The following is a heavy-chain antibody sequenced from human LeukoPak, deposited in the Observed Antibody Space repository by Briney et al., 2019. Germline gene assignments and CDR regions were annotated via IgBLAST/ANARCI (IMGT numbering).Heavy chain of an antibody. CDR2: IYYSGST. CDR3: ARVREVPAAMPNWFDP. CDR1: GGSISSGGYY. Sequence: PSQTLSLTCTVSGGSISSGGYYWSWIRQHPGKGLEWIGYIYYSGSTCYNPSLKSRVTISVDTSKNQFSLKLSSVTAADTAVYYCARVREVPAAMPNWFDPWGQGTLVTVSS. V-gene: IGHV4-31*03. J-gene: IGHJ5*02. D-gene: IGHD2-2*01.